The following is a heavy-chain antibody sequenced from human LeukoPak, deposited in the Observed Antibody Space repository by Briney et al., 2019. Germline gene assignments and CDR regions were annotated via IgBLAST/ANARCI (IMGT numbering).Heavy chain of an antibody. J-gene: IGHJ6*03. V-gene: IGHV1-2*02. CDR1: GFTFSSYG. Sequence: PGGSPRLSCAASGFTFSSYGMHWVRQAPGQGLEWMGWINPNSGGTNYAQKFQGRVTMTRDTSISTAYMELSRLRSDDTAVYYCARDSAYYYYYMDVWGKGTTVTVSS. CDR2: INPNSGGT. CDR3: ARDSAYYYYYMDV.